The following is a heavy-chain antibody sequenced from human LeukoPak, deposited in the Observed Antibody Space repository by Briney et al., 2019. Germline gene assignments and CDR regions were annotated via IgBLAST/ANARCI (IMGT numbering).Heavy chain of an antibody. V-gene: IGHV3-23*01. D-gene: IGHD3-10*01. CDR1: GFTFSSYA. J-gene: IGHJ3*02. Sequence: PGGSLRLSCAASGFTFSSYAMSWVRQAPGKGLEWVSAISGSGGNTYYADSVKGRFTISRDNSKNTLYLQMNSLRAEDTAVYYCAKDTQAVLLWFGEFTYDAFDIWGQGTMVTVSS. CDR2: ISGSGGNT. CDR3: AKDTQAVLLWFGEFTYDAFDI.